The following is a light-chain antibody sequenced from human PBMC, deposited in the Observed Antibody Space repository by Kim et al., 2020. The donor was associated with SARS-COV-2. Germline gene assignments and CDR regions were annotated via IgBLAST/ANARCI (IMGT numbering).Light chain of an antibody. V-gene: IGLV9-49*01. Sequence: LTCTLSSGYSNYKVDWYQQRPGKGPRFVMRVGTGGIVGSKGDGIPDRFSVLGSGLNRYLTIKNIQEEDGSDYHCGADHGSGSNFVVFGGGTQLTVL. J-gene: IGLJ2*01. CDR1: SGYSNYK. CDR3: GADHGSGSNFVV. CDR2: VGTGGIVG.